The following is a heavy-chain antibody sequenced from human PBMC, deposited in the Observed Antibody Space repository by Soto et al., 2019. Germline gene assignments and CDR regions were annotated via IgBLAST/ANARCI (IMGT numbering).Heavy chain of an antibody. CDR1: GDSIISSDFY. V-gene: IGHV4-39*01. D-gene: IGHD3-3*02. CDR2: IFYLWSS. Sequence: SETLSLTCTVSGDSIISSDFYWGWFRQPPGKGLEWIGSIFYLWSSYYNPSLKSRVTMSVDTSKNQFSLRLRSVTAADTALYFCARHSLALRKNNWFDPWGQGIMVTVSS. J-gene: IGHJ5*02. CDR3: ARHSLALRKNNWFDP.